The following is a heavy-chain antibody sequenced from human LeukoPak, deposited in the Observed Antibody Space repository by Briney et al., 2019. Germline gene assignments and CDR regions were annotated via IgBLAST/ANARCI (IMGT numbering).Heavy chain of an antibody. CDR3: ARRYCSSTSCNPYFFDY. V-gene: IGHV5-51*01. Sequence: GESLKISCKGSGYTFTNYFIGWVRQTPGKGLEWMGIISPGDSDARYSPSFQGQVTISADKSISTAYLRWSSLKASDTAMYYCARRYCSSTSCNPYFFDYWGQGTLVTVSS. D-gene: IGHD2-2*01. CDR2: ISPGDSDA. CDR1: GYTFTNYF. J-gene: IGHJ4*02.